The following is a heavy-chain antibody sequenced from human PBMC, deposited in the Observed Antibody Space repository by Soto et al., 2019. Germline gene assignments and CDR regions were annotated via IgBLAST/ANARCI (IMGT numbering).Heavy chain of an antibody. CDR3: ATAPNVVVPTELYYVDY. D-gene: IGHD2-15*01. V-gene: IGHV4-59*11. CDR1: RASPPTQE. Sequence: AETLALTSTVSRASPPTQERSWIRQSSGEGLEWIGYIYYSGSTNYNPSLKSRVTISVDTSKNQFSLRSEDTAVYYCATAPNVVVPTELYYVDYWGQGTLVTVSS. J-gene: IGHJ4*02. CDR2: IYYSGST.